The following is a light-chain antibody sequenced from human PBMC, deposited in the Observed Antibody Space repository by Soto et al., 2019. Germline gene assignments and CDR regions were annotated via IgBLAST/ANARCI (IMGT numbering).Light chain of an antibody. CDR2: WAS. J-gene: IGKJ2*01. CDR1: QSLLYSSNNRNY. CDR3: QQSFTYT. V-gene: IGKV4-1*01. Sequence: DIVMTQSPDSLAVSLGETATINCRSSQSLLYSSNNRNYLAWYQQKAGQPPKLLIYWASTRQSGVPDRFSGRGSVTDFTLTINSLQAEDVAVYYCQQSFTYTFGQGTKLEIK.